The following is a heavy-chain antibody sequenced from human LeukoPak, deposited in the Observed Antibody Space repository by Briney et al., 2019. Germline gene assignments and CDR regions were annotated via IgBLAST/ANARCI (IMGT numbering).Heavy chain of an antibody. Sequence: GGSLRLSCAASGFIFSSYSMNWVRQAPGKGLEWVSCISSSGYSIYYADSVKGRFTISRDNAKNSLYLQMNSLRAEDTAVYYCARDLTDPPYYYYYIDVWGKGTTVTISS. CDR1: GFIFSSYS. CDR2: ISSSGYSI. V-gene: IGHV3-21*01. J-gene: IGHJ6*03. CDR3: ARDLTDPPYYYYYIDV.